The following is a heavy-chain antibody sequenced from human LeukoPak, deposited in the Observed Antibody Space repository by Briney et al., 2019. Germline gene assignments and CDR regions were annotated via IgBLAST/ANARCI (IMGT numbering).Heavy chain of an antibody. CDR3: AYDFWSGYPRPFYGMDV. D-gene: IGHD3-3*01. CDR2: ISGSGGYT. J-gene: IGHJ6*02. CDR1: GFSFSIYA. V-gene: IGHV3-23*01. Sequence: PGGSLRLSCAASGFSFSIYAINWVRQAPGKGLEWVSAISGSGGYTYYADSVKGRFTISRDNSKNTLYLQMNSLRAEDTAVYYCAYDFWSGYPRPFYGMDVWGQGTTVTVSS.